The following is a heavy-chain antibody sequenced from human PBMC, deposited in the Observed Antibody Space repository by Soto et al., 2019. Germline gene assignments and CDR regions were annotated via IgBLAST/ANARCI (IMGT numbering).Heavy chain of an antibody. CDR3: ARLLYGSGTNIPDY. V-gene: IGHV4-39*01. CDR2: IHYSGST. D-gene: IGHD3-10*01. J-gene: IGHJ4*02. CDR1: GGSISSSSYY. Sequence: QLQLQESGPGLVKPSETLSLTCSVSGGSISSSSYYWGWIRQPPGKGLEWIGSIHYSGSTNYKSSLKSRVTISVDTSKNQFSLKLSSVTAVDTAVYYCARLLYGSGTNIPDYWGQGTLVTVSS.